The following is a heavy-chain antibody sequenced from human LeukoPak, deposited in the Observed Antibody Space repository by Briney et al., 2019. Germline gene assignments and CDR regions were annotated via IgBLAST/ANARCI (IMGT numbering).Heavy chain of an antibody. D-gene: IGHD3-10*01. CDR2: ISDSGAYT. CDR1: GFTFTKYG. CDR3: AKGRILWFGEQSDFDY. V-gene: IGHV3-23*01. Sequence: GGSLRLSCAASGFTFTKYGMSWVRQAPGKGLEWISTISDSGAYTYYADFVKGRFTVSRDNSKNMVFLEVNSLRAEDTATYFCAKGRILWFGEQSDFDYWGQGTLVTVSS. J-gene: IGHJ4*02.